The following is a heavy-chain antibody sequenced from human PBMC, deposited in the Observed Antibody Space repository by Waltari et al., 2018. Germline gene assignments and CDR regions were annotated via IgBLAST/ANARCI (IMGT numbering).Heavy chain of an antibody. Sequence: QVQLVQSGAEVKKPGASVKVSCKASGYTFTSYGISWVRQAPGQGLEWMGWISAYNGNTNYAQKLQGRVTMTTDTSTSTAYMELRSLRSDDTAVYYCALTRSVVPAAIKFDYWGQGTLVTVSS. V-gene: IGHV1-18*01. CDR1: GYTFTSYG. CDR3: ALTRSVVPAAIKFDY. J-gene: IGHJ4*02. D-gene: IGHD2-2*01. CDR2: ISAYNGNT.